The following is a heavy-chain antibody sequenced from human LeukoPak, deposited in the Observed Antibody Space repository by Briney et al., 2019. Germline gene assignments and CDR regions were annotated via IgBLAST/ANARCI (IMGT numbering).Heavy chain of an antibody. CDR2: IYPGDSDT. D-gene: IGHD3-22*01. J-gene: IGHJ5*02. V-gene: IGHV5-51*01. CDR1: GYSFTSYW. Sequence: GESLKISCKGSGYSFTSYWIGWVRQMPGKGLEWMGIIYPGDSDTRYSPSFQGQVTISADKSISTAYLQWSSLKASDTAMYYRARQGDYYDSSGYYYEWFDPWGQGTLVTVSS. CDR3: ARQGDYYDSSGYYYEWFDP.